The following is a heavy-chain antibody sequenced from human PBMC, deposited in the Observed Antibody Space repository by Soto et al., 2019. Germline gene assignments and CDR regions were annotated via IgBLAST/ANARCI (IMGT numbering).Heavy chain of an antibody. D-gene: IGHD1-1*01. CDR2: IIPIFGTA. CDR3: ARGELERPTPYYYYGMDV. Sequence: QVQLVQSGAEVKKPGSSVKVSCKASGGTFSSYAISWVRQAPGQGLEWMGGIIPIFGTANYAQKFQGRVTITADESTTTAYMELSSLRSEDTAVYYGARGELERPTPYYYYGMDVWGQGTTVTVSS. V-gene: IGHV1-69*01. J-gene: IGHJ6*02. CDR1: GGTFSSYA.